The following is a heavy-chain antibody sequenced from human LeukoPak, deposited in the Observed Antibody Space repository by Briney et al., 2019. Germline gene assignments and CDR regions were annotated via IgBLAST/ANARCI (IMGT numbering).Heavy chain of an antibody. D-gene: IGHD1-26*01. J-gene: IGHJ4*02. V-gene: IGHV3-21*01. Sequence: PGGSLRLSCAASGFTFSSYSMNWVRQAPGKGLEWVSSISSSSSYIYYADSVKGRFTISRDNAKNSLYLQMNSLRAEDAAVYYCAREEYSGSYYFDYWGQGTLVTVSS. CDR1: GFTFSSYS. CDR3: AREEYSGSYYFDY. CDR2: ISSSSSYI.